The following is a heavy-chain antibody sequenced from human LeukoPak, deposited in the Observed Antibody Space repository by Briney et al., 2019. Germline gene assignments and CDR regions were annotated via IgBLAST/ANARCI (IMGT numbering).Heavy chain of an antibody. CDR3: ATFSYAGNAGGSVGP. Sequence: PGGSLRLSCAASGFTFSDYYMTWVRQAPGKGLEWVSVIYRAGNTYYADSVKGRFTISRDNSKNTVYLQMNSLRAEDTAVYYCATFSYAGNAGGSVGPWGQGTLVTVSS. CDR2: IYRAGNT. D-gene: IGHD4-23*01. V-gene: IGHV3-53*01. CDR1: GFTFSDYY. J-gene: IGHJ5*02.